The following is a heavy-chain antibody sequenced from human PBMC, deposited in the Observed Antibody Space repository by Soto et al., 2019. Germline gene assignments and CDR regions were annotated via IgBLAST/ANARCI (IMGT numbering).Heavy chain of an antibody. Sequence: SQTLSITCAISVDSVFSSTAAWNWIRQAPSRGLEWLGRKYYSSKWYNDYAVSVKSRITINPDTSKHQFSLQLNSVNPEDTAVYYCARDRSGSRWFNALDISGHGAMVHISS. J-gene: IGHJ3*02. D-gene: IGHD6-19*01. CDR1: VDSVFSSTAA. CDR3: ARDRSGSRWFNALDI. V-gene: IGHV6-1*01. CDR2: KYYSSKWYN.